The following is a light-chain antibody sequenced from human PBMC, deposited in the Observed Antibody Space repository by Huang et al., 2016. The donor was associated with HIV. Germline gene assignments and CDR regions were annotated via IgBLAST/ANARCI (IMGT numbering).Light chain of an antibody. CDR1: QAIDAY. V-gene: IGKV1-27*01. Sequence: DIQMTQSPSSLSASIGDRITISCRASQAIDAYLAWYQHKPGKVPNLLIYAASTLQYGVPSRFSGSGSGTNFTLTIGSLQPEGVGSYYCQKYNDVPRTFGHGTKVEIK. CDR2: AAS. J-gene: IGKJ1*01. CDR3: QKYNDVPRT.